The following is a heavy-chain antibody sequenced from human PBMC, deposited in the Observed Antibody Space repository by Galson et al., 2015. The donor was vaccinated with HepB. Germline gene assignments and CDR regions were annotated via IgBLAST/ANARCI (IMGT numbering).Heavy chain of an antibody. CDR2: INPSGGST. CDR1: GYTFTSYY. V-gene: IGHV1-46*01. D-gene: IGHD1-26*01. CDR3: ARDLKGWDSGSYLNYYYYGMDV. Sequence: SVKVSCKASGYTFTSYYMHWVRQAPGQGLEWMGIINPSGGSTSYAQKFQGRVTMTRDTSTSTVYMELSSLRSEDTAVYYCARDLKGWDSGSYLNYYYYGMDVWGQGTTVTVSS. J-gene: IGHJ6*02.